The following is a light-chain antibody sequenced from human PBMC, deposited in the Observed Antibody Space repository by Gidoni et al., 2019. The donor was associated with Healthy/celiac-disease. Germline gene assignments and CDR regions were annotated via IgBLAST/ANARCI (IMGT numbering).Light chain of an antibody. J-gene: IGKJ2*01. CDR2: GAS. V-gene: IGKV3D-7*01. CDR3: QQDYNLPPYT. CDR1: QSVSSSY. Sequence: EIVITQSPSTLSLSPGERATLSCQASQSVSSSYLSWYQQKPGQAPRLLIYGASTRVTGIPARFSGSGSGTDFTLTISSLQPEDFSVYYCQQDYNLPPYTFGQGTKLEIK.